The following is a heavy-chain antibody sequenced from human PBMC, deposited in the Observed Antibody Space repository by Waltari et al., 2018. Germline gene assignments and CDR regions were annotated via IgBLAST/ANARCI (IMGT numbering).Heavy chain of an antibody. D-gene: IGHD6-13*01. CDR1: GSTFRSYS. CDR3: AKRQLKIIDY. Sequence: EVQLVESGGGLVQPGGSLRLSCAASGSTFRSYSMNWVRQAPGKGLEWVSYISSSSSTIYYADSVKGRFTISRDNGKNSLYLQMNSLRAEDTAVYYCAKRQLKIIDYWGQGTLVTVSS. J-gene: IGHJ4*02. CDR2: ISSSSSTI. V-gene: IGHV3-48*01.